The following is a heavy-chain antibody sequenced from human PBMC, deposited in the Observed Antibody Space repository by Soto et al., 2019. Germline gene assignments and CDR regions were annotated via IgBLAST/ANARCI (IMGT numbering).Heavy chain of an antibody. Sequence: GGSLRLSCAASGFTFSDYYMSWIRQAPGKGLEWVSYISSSGSTIYYADSVKGRFTISRDNAKNSLYLQMNSLRAEDTAVYYCASAVPLYSSSSLFAFDIWGQGTMVTVSS. CDR2: ISSSGSTI. V-gene: IGHV3-11*01. CDR1: GFTFSDYY. CDR3: ASAVPLYSSSSLFAFDI. J-gene: IGHJ3*02. D-gene: IGHD6-6*01.